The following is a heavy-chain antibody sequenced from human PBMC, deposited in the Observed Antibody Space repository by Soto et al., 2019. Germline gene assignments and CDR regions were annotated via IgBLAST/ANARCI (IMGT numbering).Heavy chain of an antibody. CDR1: GGSISSGDYY. Sequence: QVQLQESGPGLVKPSQTLSLTCTVSGGSISSGDYYWSWIRQPPGKGLEWIGYIFYSGSTYYNPSLTGGVXIXLDTSKNQFSLKLSSVTAADTAVYYCARNRVTQSDYWGQGTLVTVSS. J-gene: IGHJ4*02. V-gene: IGHV4-30-4*01. D-gene: IGHD2-21*02. CDR2: IFYSGST. CDR3: ARNRVTQSDY.